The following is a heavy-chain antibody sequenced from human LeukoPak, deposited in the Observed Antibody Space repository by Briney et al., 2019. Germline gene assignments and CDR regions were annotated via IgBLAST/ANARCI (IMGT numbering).Heavy chain of an antibody. CDR1: GFPFSSYW. V-gene: IGHV3-7*01. CDR3: AREGIDKWELDRVFFDY. J-gene: IGHJ4*02. D-gene: IGHD1-26*01. CDR2: IKQDGSEK. Sequence: GGSLRLSCAASGFPFSSYWMSWVRQAPGKGREWVANIKQDGSEKYYVDSVKGRFTISRDHAKNSLYLQMNSLRAEDTAVYYCAREGIDKWELDRVFFDYWGQGTLVTVSS.